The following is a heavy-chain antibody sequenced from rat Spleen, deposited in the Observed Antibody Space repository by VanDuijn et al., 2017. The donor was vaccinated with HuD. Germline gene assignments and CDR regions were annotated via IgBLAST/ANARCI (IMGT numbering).Heavy chain of an antibody. CDR1: GFTFNNYW. D-gene: IGHD4-4*01. CDR3: ARQGNSEYFDY. J-gene: IGHJ2*01. V-gene: IGHV5-31*01. CDR2: ITNVAGRT. Sequence: EVQLVESGGGLVQPGRSLKLSCVASGFTFNNYWMTWIRQSPGKGLEWVASITNVAGRTHYPDSVKGRFTISRDIAKSTLFLQMNSLKSEDTATYYCARQGNSEYFDYWGQGVMVTVSS.